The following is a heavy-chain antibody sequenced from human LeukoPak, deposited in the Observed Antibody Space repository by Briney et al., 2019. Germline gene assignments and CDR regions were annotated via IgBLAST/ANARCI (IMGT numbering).Heavy chain of an antibody. V-gene: IGHV3-74*01. CDR3: ARDGGTGIPFDY. CDR1: GFKFDDHA. D-gene: IGHD1-1*01. J-gene: IGHJ4*02. Sequence: GGSLRLSCVTSGFKFDDHAMHWVRQVPGKGLVWVSRINSDGSSTSYADSVKGRFTISRDNAKNTLYLQMNSLRAEDTAIYYCARDGGTGIPFDYWGQGTLVTVSS. CDR2: INSDGSST.